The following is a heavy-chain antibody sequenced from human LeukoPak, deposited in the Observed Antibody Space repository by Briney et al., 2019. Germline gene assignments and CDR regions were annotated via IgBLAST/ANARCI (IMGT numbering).Heavy chain of an antibody. CDR1: GFTFSSYT. D-gene: IGHD2-2*01. J-gene: IGHJ4*02. V-gene: IGHV3-30*07. CDR2: MSYDGSDN. Sequence: GGSLRLSCAASGFTFSSYTMHWVRQAPGKGLEWVAVMSYDGSDNYYADSVKGRFTISRDNSRTTVYLQMNSLRAEDTAVYYCASSYDYGDYWGQGTLVTASS. CDR3: ASSYDYGDY.